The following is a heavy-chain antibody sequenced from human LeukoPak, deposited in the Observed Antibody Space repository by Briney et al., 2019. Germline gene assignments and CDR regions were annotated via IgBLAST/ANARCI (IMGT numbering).Heavy chain of an antibody. CDR1: GGSISSYY. Sequence: SETLSLTCTVSGGSISSYYWSWIRQPPGKGLEWIGYIYYSGSTNYNPSLKSRVTISVDTSKNQFSLKLSSVTAADTAVYYCARGDIVATIPYYFDYWGQGTLVTVSS. J-gene: IGHJ4*02. V-gene: IGHV4-59*01. CDR3: ARGDIVATIPYYFDY. D-gene: IGHD5-12*01. CDR2: IYYSGST.